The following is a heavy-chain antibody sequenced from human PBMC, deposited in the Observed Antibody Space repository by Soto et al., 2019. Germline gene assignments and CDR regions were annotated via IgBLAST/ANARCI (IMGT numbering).Heavy chain of an antibody. Sequence: ASVKVSCKVSGYSLSDLSIHWVRQAPGQGLEWMGWINPNSGGTNYAQKFQGRVTMTRDTSISTAYMELSRLRSDDTAVYYCAREILTGYYDTFDPWGQGTLVTVSS. CDR3: AREILTGYYDTFDP. CDR1: GYSLSDLS. J-gene: IGHJ5*02. CDR2: INPNSGGT. V-gene: IGHV1-2*02. D-gene: IGHD3-9*01.